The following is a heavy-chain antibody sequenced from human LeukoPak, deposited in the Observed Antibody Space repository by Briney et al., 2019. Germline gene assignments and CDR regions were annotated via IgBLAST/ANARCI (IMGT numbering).Heavy chain of an antibody. CDR3: ARVDSAIYSSEHYYYYGMDV. J-gene: IGHJ6*02. D-gene: IGHD6-25*01. CDR2: INPNSGDT. CDR1: GYTFTGYY. V-gene: IGHV1-2*02. Sequence: ASVKVSCKASGYTFTGYYMHWVRQAPGQGLEWMGWINPNSGDTKYAQKFQGRVTMTRDTSISTAYMELSRLRSDDTAVYYCARVDSAIYSSEHYYYYGMDVWGQGTTVTVSS.